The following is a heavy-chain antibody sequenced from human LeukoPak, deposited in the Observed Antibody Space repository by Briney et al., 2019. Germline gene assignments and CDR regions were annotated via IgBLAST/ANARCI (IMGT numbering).Heavy chain of an antibody. D-gene: IGHD2-21*02. Sequence: ASVKVSCKASGYTFTSYGISWVRQAPGQGLEWMGWISAYNGNTNYAQELQGRVTMTTDTSTSTAYMELRSLRSDDTAVYYCARVRANIVVVTALDYWGQGTLVTVSS. CDR2: ISAYNGNT. V-gene: IGHV1-18*01. CDR1: GYTFTSYG. CDR3: ARVRANIVVVTALDY. J-gene: IGHJ4*02.